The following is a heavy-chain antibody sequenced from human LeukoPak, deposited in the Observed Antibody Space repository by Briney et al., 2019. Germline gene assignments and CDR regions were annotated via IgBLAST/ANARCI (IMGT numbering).Heavy chain of an antibody. CDR3: ARDIQLST. V-gene: IGHV3-23*01. D-gene: IGHD5-24*01. Sequence: PGGSLRLSCAAPGFTFSDSAMTWVRQAPGKGLDWVSLISFSGANSYYADSVKGRFTISRDNSKDTLFLQMNSLRAEDTAIYYCARDIQLSTWGLGTMVTVSS. J-gene: IGHJ3*01. CDR1: GFTFSDSA. CDR2: ISFSGANS.